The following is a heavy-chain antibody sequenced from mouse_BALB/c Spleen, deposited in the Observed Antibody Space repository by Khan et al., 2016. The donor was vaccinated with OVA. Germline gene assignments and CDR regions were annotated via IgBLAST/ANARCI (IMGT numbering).Heavy chain of an antibody. CDR3: ARGAFYYGRRKNDCFAY. J-gene: IGHJ3*01. Sequence: QVQLKQSGPELKKPGETVKISCKASGYIFTNYGMNWVKQAPGQGLKWMGWINTYTGEPTYADDFRGRFAFSLETSARTAYLQINNLTNEDTATYDCARGAFYYGRRKNDCFAYWGQGTLVTVSA. D-gene: IGHD1-1*01. CDR2: INTYTGEP. V-gene: IGHV9-3-1*01. CDR1: GYIFTNYG.